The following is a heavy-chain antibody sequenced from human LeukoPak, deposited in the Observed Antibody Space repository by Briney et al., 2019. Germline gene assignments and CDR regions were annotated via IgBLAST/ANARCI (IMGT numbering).Heavy chain of an antibody. CDR3: TRDRSGYWYSAL. D-gene: IGHD1-26*01. CDR2: ISALNGNT. J-gene: IGHJ2*01. Sequence: ASVKVSCKASGYTFNYYGISWVRQAPGQGLDWVGWISALNGNTHYAEKLQDRVTMTTDTSTSTAYMELRSLRPDDTAVYYCTRDRSGYWYSALWGRGTLVTVSS. CDR1: GYTFNYYG. V-gene: IGHV1-18*01.